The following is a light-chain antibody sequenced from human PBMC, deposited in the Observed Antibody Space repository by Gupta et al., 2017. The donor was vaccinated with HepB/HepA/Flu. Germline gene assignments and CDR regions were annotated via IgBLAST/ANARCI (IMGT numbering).Light chain of an antibody. CDR2: AAS. CDR3: QQGNSFPPT. Sequence: IQMTQSPSSVSASVGDRVTITCRASQTISSWLAWYQQKPGKVPKLLIYAASSLQSGVPSRFSGSGSGTDFTLTISSLQPEDFATYYCQQGNSFPPTFGGGTKVEIK. CDR1: QTISSW. J-gene: IGKJ4*01. V-gene: IGKV1-12*01.